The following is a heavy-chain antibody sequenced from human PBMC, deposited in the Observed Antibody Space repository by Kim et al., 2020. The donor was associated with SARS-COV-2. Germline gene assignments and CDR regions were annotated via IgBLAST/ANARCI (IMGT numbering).Heavy chain of an antibody. CDR2: ISSSGSTI. CDR1: GFTFSSYE. J-gene: IGHJ4*02. CDR3: ATAGRAVALYYFDY. V-gene: IGHV3-48*03. D-gene: IGHD6-19*01. Sequence: GGSLRLSCAASGFTFSSYEMNWVRQAPGKGLEWVSYISSSGSTIYYADPVKGRFTISRDNAKNSLYLQMNSLRAEDTAVYYCATAGRAVALYYFDYWGQGTLVTVSS.